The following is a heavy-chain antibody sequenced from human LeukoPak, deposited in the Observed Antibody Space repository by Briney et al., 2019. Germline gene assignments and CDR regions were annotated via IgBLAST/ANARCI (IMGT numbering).Heavy chain of an antibody. J-gene: IGHJ4*02. V-gene: IGHV3-21*01. CDR3: ARGLIAVAGTSFDY. D-gene: IGHD6-19*01. CDR2: ISSSSSYI. CDR1: GFTFSSYS. Sequence: GGSLRLSCAASGFTFSSYSMNWVRQAPGKGLEWVSSISSSSSYIYYADSVKGRFTISRDNAKNSLYLQMNSLRAGDTAVYYCARGLIAVAGTSFDYWGQGTLVTVSS.